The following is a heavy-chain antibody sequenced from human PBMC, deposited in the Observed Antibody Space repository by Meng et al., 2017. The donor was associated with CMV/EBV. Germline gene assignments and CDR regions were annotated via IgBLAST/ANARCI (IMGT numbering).Heavy chain of an antibody. J-gene: IGHJ6*02. Sequence: GESLKISCAASGFTFGSYEMNWVRQAPGKGLEWVSYISSSGSTIYYADSVKGRFTISRDNAKNSLYLQMNSLRAEDTAVYYCARVLGSSSLYYYYGMDVWGQGTTVTVSS. V-gene: IGHV3-48*03. CDR3: ARVLGSSSLYYYYGMDV. CDR2: ISSSGSTI. CDR1: GFTFGSYE. D-gene: IGHD6-6*01.